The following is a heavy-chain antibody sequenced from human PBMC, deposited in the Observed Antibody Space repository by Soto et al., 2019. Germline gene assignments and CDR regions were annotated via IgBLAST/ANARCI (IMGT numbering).Heavy chain of an antibody. D-gene: IGHD6-25*01. CDR2: IYWAGDL. Sequence: SGPTLVNPTQTLTLSCNFSGFSLNGNGVGVGWIRQVPGKALEWLVLIYWAGDLRYSPALKSRPTTTQDPPKDQVVLTTNNMDPTDSGTYSCAYGYIQFLSTLHHFYSCGQGIRVDDYS. CDR3: AYGYIQFLSTLHHFYS. J-gene: IGHJ4*02. V-gene: IGHV2-5*02. CDR1: GFSLNGNGVG.